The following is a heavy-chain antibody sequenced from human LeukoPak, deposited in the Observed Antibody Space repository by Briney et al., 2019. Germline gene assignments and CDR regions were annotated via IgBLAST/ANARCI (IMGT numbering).Heavy chain of an antibody. J-gene: IGHJ4*02. CDR1: GYTFIGYY. CDR3: PRDYDSSGYQPPDY. V-gene: IGHV1-2*02. D-gene: IGHD3-22*01. Sequence: ASVKVSCKASGYTFIGYYMHWVRQAPRQGLEWMGWINPSSGGTNYAQKFQGRVTMTRDTSISTAYMELGRLISDDAAVYYCPRDYDSSGYQPPDYWGQGTLVSVSS. CDR2: INPSSGGT.